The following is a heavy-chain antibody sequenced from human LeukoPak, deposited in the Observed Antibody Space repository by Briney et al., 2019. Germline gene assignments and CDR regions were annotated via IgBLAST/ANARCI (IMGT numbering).Heavy chain of an antibody. D-gene: IGHD6-13*01. J-gene: IGHJ4*02. V-gene: IGHV4-38-2*01. Sequence: SETLSLTCAVSGYSISSGYYLGWIRQPPGKGLEWIGSIYHSGSTYYNPSLKSRVTISVDTSKNQFSLKLSSVNAADTAVYYCASGYSSSWYEGWGQGTLVTVSS. CDR2: IYHSGST. CDR3: ASGYSSSWYEG. CDR1: GYSISSGYY.